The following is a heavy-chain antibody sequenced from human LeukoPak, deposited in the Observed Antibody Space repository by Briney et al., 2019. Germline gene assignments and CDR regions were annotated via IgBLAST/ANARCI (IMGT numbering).Heavy chain of an antibody. J-gene: IGHJ5*02. CDR1: GYTFTSYG. Sequence: EASVKVSCKASGYTFTSYGIAWVRQAPGQGLEWMGWISVYNGNTNYAQKLQGRVTMSTDTSTSTAYMELRSLRSDDTAVYYCGRGIQSFDPWGQGTLVTVSS. CDR3: GRGIQSFDP. CDR2: ISVYNGNT. V-gene: IGHV1-18*01.